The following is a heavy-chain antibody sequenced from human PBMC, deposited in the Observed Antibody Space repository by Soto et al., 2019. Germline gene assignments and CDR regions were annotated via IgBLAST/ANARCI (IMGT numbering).Heavy chain of an antibody. CDR1: GFTFSSYG. J-gene: IGHJ6*02. Sequence: GGSLRLSCAASGFTFSSYGMHWVRQAPGKGLEWVAVISYDGSNKYYADSVKGRFTISRDNSKNTLYLQMNSLRAEDTAVYYCAKDPRVVGAAIYYYYGMDVWGQGTTVTVSS. CDR3: AKDPRVVGAAIYYYYGMDV. D-gene: IGHD1-26*01. CDR2: ISYDGSNK. V-gene: IGHV3-30*18.